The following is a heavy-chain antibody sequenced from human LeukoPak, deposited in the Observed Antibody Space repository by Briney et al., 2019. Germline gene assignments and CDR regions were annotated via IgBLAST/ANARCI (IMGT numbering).Heavy chain of an antibody. CDR3: AKPYYDRVGPDAFDI. J-gene: IGHJ3*02. V-gene: IGHV3-30*02. CDR2: IRYDGSNK. Sequence: PGGSLRLSCAASGFTVSSNYMSWVRQAPGKGLEWVAFIRYDGSNKYYADSVKGRFTISRDNSKNTLYLQMNSLRAEDTAVHYCAKPYYDRVGPDAFDIWGQGTMVTVSS. CDR1: GFTVSSNY. D-gene: IGHD3-22*01.